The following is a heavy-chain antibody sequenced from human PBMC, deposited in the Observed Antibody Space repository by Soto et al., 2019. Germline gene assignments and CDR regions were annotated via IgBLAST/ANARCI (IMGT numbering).Heavy chain of an antibody. CDR1: GFSFSSVW. CDR3: VTDLNWQGH. V-gene: IGHV3-7*01. Sequence: PGGSLRLSCVVSGFSFSSVWMTWVRQAPGKGLECVANIKYDGSEEYYVESVKGRFTISRDNAKNSLYLQMNSLRDEDSAVYYCVTDLNWQGHWGQGT. CDR2: IKYDGSEE. J-gene: IGHJ4*02.